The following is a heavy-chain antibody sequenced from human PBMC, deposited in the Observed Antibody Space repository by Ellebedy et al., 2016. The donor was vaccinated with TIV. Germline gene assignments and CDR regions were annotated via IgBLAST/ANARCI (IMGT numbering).Heavy chain of an antibody. Sequence: AASVKVSCKASGCTFSSYAISWVRQAPGQGLEWMGGIIPIFGTANYEQKFQGRVTITADESTSTAYMELSSLRSEDTAVYYCARGANTAMAPVPYYYYYGMDVWGQGTTVTVSS. V-gene: IGHV1-69*13. J-gene: IGHJ6*02. CDR3: ARGANTAMAPVPYYYYYGMDV. D-gene: IGHD5-18*01. CDR2: IIPIFGTA. CDR1: GCTFSSYA.